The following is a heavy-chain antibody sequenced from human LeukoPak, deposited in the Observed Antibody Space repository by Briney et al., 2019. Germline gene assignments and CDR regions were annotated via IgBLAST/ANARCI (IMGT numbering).Heavy chain of an antibody. CDR3: ARKADYYYDSSAGGDY. CDR2: IYYSGST. J-gene: IGHJ4*02. D-gene: IGHD3-22*01. Sequence: PSQTLSLTCTVSGGSISSGGYYWSWIRQHPGKGLEWIGYIYYSGSTYYNPSLKSRVTISVDTSKNQFSLKLSSVTAADTAVYYCARKADYYYDSSAGGDYWGQGTLVTVSS. V-gene: IGHV4-31*03. CDR1: GGSISSGGYY.